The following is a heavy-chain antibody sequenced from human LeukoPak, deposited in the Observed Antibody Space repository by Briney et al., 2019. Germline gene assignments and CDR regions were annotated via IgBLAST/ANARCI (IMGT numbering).Heavy chain of an antibody. CDR2: IRSNAYGGTP. D-gene: IGHD5-12*01. CDR3: TRDLTMVATSYFGC. V-gene: IGHV3-49*04. J-gene: IGHJ4*02. CDR1: GFTFGDYA. Sequence: GGSLRLSCTASGFTFGDYAMSWVRQAPGKGLEWVGFIRSNAYGGTPEYAASVKGRFTISRDDSKSIAYLQMNSLKTEDTAVYYCTRDLTMVATSYFGCWGQGTLVTVSS.